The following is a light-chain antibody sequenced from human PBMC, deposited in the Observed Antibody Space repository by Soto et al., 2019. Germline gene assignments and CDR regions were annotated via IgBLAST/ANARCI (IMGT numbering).Light chain of an antibody. Sequence: QSVLTQPPSVSGAPGQRVTISCTGSRYNIGAGYDVHWYQQIPGAAPKLLIYGNSNRPSGVPDRFSGSKSGTSASLAITGLQAEDEADYYCQSYDASLSGDVVFGGGTKLTVL. CDR1: RYNIGAGYD. V-gene: IGLV1-40*01. CDR2: GNS. CDR3: QSYDASLSGDVV. J-gene: IGLJ2*01.